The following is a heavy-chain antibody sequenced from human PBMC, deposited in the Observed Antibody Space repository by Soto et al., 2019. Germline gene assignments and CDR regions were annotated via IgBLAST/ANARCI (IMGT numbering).Heavy chain of an antibody. D-gene: IGHD6-13*01. J-gene: IGHJ6*02. Sequence: EVQLAESGGGSVQPGGSLRLSCAASGFGFSNYFMAWVLQAPGKERESVAHVPGDGTRASYADSVRGRFTISRDKAKNTLYLQMNSLRDEDTDMYYCARENWYSLDVWGQGTAVTVSS. V-gene: IGHV3-74*01. CDR2: VPGDGTRA. CDR1: GFGFSNYF. CDR3: ARENWYSLDV.